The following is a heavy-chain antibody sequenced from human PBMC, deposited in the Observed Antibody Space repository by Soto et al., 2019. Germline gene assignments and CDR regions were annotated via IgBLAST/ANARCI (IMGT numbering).Heavy chain of an antibody. V-gene: IGHV1-69*13. D-gene: IGHD3-3*01. CDR2: IIPIFGTA. CDR1: GGTFSSYA. CDR3: ARGTIFGVVIPSYYYYGMDV. J-gene: IGHJ6*02. Sequence: GASVKVSCKASGGTFSSYAISWVRQAPGQGLEWMGGIIPIFGTANYAQNFQGRVTITADESTSTAYLELSSLRSEDTAVYYCARGTIFGVVIPSYYYYGMDVWGQGTTVTVSS.